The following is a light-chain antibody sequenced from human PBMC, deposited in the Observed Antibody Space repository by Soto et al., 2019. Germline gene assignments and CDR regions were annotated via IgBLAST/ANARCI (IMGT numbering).Light chain of an antibody. CDR1: SSDVGDYNY. V-gene: IGLV2-8*01. CDR2: EVS. CDR3: SSYAGSLYI. Sequence: QAVLTQPPSASGSPGQSVTISCTGTSSDVGDYNYVSWYQQHPGKAPKLMIYEVSKRPSGVPDRFSGSKSGNTASLTVSGLQAEDEADYYCSSYAGSLYIFGTGTMLTVL. J-gene: IGLJ1*01.